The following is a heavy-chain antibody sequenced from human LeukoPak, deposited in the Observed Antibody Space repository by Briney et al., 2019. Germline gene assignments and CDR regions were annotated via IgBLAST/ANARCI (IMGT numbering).Heavy chain of an antibody. CDR2: INHSGST. Sequence: PSETLSLTCAVYGGSFSGYYWSWIRQPPGKGLEWIGEINHSGSTNYNPSLKSRVTISVDTSKNQFSLKLSSVTAADTAAYYCARGPEVLRFLEWPGDYYYMDVWGKGTTVTVSS. J-gene: IGHJ6*03. CDR3: ARGPEVLRFLEWPGDYYYMDV. CDR1: GGSFSGYY. V-gene: IGHV4-34*01. D-gene: IGHD3-3*01.